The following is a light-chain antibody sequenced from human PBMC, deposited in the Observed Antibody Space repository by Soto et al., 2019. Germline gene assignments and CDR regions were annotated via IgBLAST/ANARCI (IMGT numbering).Light chain of an antibody. CDR1: QSISSW. V-gene: IGKV1-5*01. CDR2: DAS. Sequence: DIQMTQSPSTLSASVGDRVTITCRASQSISSWVAWYQQKPGKAPKLLIYDASSLESGVPSRYSGSGSGTEFTLTINSPQPDDVAPYYCQQYSRYATELTLGGGTKLEIK. CDR3: QQYSRYATELT. J-gene: IGKJ4*01.